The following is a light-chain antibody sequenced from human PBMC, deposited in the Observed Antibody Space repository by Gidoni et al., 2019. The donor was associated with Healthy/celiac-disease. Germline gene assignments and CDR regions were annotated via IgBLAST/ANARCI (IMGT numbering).Light chain of an antibody. V-gene: IGLV1-47*01. CDR2: RNN. Sequence: QSVLTQPPSASGTPGQRVTISCSGSSSNIGSNYVYWYQQLPGTAPKLLIYRNNQRPSGVPDRFSGSKSGTSAYLAISGLRSEDEADYYCAAWDDSLSGHNWVFGGGTKLTVL. CDR3: AAWDDSLSGHNWV. J-gene: IGLJ3*02. CDR1: SSNIGSNY.